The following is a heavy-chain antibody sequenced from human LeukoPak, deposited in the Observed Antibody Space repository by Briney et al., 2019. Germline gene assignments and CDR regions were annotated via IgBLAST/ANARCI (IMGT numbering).Heavy chain of an antibody. Sequence: GGSLTLSCVPSGFTYSRYDMKWVRQAPGKGLEWVSCITGSGGRTYYADSVTGRFTISRDNSKRTLYLQVNSLRAEDTAVYYCAKDNTMIRGIIYYGMDVWGQGTTVTVSS. CDR2: ITGSGGRT. CDR1: GFTYSRYD. J-gene: IGHJ6*02. V-gene: IGHV3-23*01. D-gene: IGHD3-10*01. CDR3: AKDNTMIRGIIYYGMDV.